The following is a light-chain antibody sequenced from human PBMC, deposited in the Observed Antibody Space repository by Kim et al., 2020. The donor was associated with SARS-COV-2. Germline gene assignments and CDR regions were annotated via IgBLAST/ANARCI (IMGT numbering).Light chain of an antibody. CDR2: EVS. Sequence: QPASISCKSSQSLLQSDGKISLYWYLQKPGQPPQLLIYEVSKRFSGVPERFSGSGSGTDFTLKISRVEAEDVGLYYCMQGLQRLYSFGQGTKLEIK. CDR3: MQGLQRLYS. V-gene: IGKV2D-29*01. J-gene: IGKJ2*03. CDR1: QSLLQSDGKIS.